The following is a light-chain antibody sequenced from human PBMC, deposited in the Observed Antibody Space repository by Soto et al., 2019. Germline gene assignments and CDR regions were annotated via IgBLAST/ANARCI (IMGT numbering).Light chain of an antibody. V-gene: IGKV1-12*01. Sequence: DIQVTQSPSSVSASVGDRVTITCRASQDISRWLAWYQQKPGKAPNLLIYAASSLQSGVPSRFSGSGSGTDFTLTISSLQPEDFATYYCQQANSFPYTFGQGTKLEIK. CDR2: AAS. CDR3: QQANSFPYT. J-gene: IGKJ2*01. CDR1: QDISRW.